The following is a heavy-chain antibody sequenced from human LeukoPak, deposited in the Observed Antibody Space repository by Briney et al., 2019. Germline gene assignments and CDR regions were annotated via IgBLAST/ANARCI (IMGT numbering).Heavy chain of an antibody. CDR1: GGSFSGYY. Sequence: PSETLSLTCAAYGGSFSGYYWSWIRQPPGKGLEWIGEINHSGSTNYNPSLKSRVTISVDTSKNQFSLKLSSVTAADTAVYYCARNQRAAQWGYYYYYGMDVWGQGTTVTVSS. J-gene: IGHJ6*02. CDR3: ARNQRAAQWGYYYYYGMDV. D-gene: IGHD1-26*01. V-gene: IGHV4-34*01. CDR2: INHSGST.